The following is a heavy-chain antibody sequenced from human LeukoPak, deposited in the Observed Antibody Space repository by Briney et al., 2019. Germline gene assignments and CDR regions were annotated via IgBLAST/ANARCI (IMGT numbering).Heavy chain of an antibody. CDR3: ARFEGGAYRAFDY. CDR2: IYPGDSDT. J-gene: IGHJ4*02. V-gene: IGHV5-51*01. CDR1: GYSFPNYW. D-gene: IGHD1-14*01. Sequence: VESLKISCKVSGYSFPNYWISWVRQIPGKGLEWLNIIYPGDSDTRYSPSFQGQVTISADKSISTAYLQWSSLKASDTAMYYCARFEGGAYRAFDYWGQGTLVTVSS.